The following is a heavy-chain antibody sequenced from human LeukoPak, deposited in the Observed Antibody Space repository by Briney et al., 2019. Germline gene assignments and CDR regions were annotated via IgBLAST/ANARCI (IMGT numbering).Heavy chain of an antibody. CDR2: IYYSGST. Sequence: SETLSLTCTVSGGSISSYYWSWIRQPPGKGLEWIGYIYYSGSTNYNPSLKSRVTISVDTSKNQFSLKLSSVTAADTAVYYCRSYYYDSSGYYGYFDYWGQGTLVTVSS. CDR3: RSYYYDSSGYYGYFDY. CDR1: GGSISSYY. J-gene: IGHJ4*02. D-gene: IGHD3-22*01. V-gene: IGHV4-59*01.